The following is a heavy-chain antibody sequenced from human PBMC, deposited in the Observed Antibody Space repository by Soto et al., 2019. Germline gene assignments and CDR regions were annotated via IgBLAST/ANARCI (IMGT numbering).Heavy chain of an antibody. V-gene: IGHV4-38-2*01. CDR3: ARVKLAGRGSFHD. Sequence: SETLSLTCAVSGYSITNGYYWGRIRQPPGKGLEWIGSIYHSGNTYYNPSLKSRVTLSIDTSKNQFSLKLRSVTAADTAMYYCARVKLAGRGSFHDWGQGXLVTVYS. J-gene: IGHJ4*02. CDR1: GYSITNGYY. D-gene: IGHD3-3*02. CDR2: IYHSGNT.